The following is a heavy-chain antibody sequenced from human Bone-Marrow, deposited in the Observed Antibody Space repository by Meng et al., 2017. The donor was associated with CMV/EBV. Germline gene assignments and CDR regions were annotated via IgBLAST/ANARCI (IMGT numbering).Heavy chain of an antibody. J-gene: IGHJ4*02. V-gene: IGHV1-3*01. CDR1: GYTFTSYA. D-gene: IGHD2-2*01. CDR3: AREDCTTSSCYKSLDY. Sequence: GYTFTSYAIHWVRQAPGQRLEWMGWVNCGNGNTKYSQKFQGRVTMTRDTSASTAYMELSSLTSEDTGVYHCAREDCTTSSCYKSLDYWGQGTLVTVSS. CDR2: VNCGNGNT.